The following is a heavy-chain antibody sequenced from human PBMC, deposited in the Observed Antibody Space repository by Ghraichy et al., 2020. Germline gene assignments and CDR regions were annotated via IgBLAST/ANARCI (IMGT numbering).Heavy chain of an antibody. J-gene: IGHJ4*02. V-gene: IGHV3-48*02. D-gene: IGHD2-15*01. CDR3: ARVLGYCSGGSCSFQGAAFDY. Sequence: GGSLRLSCAASGFTFSSYSMNWVRQAPGKGLEWVSYISSSSSTIYYADSVKGRFTISRDNAKNSLYLQMNSLRDEDTAVYYCARVLGYCSGGSCSFQGAAFDYWGQGTLVTVSS. CDR2: ISSSSSTI. CDR1: GFTFSSYS.